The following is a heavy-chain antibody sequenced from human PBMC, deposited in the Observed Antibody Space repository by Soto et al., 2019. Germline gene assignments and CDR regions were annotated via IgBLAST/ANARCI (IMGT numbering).Heavy chain of an antibody. CDR3: ARESEDLTSNFDY. CDR1: GFTFTRYS. CDR2: ISSTTNYI. V-gene: IGHV3-21*06. Sequence: LTLSFAASGFTFTRYSMNWVRQAPGKGPEWVSSISSTTNYIYYGDSMKGRFTISRDNAKNSLYLEMNSLRAEDTAVYYCARESEDLTSNFDYWCQGTLVTVSS. J-gene: IGHJ4*02.